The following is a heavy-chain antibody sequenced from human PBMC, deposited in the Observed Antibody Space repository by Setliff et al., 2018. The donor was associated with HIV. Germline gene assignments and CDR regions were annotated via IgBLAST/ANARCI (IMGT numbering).Heavy chain of an antibody. CDR2: ISSDGSDK. J-gene: IGHJ4*02. Sequence: GGSLRLSCAASGFAFRNYIFHWVRQAPGKGLEWVAIISSDGSDKNYADSVKGRFTMSRDNSKNTLYLQMNSLRAEDTAVYYCAKDHKGYYYDSSGYHYEGVDYWGQGTLVTVSS. CDR1: GFAFRNYI. CDR3: AKDHKGYYYDSSGYHYEGVDY. D-gene: IGHD3-22*01. V-gene: IGHV3-30*07.